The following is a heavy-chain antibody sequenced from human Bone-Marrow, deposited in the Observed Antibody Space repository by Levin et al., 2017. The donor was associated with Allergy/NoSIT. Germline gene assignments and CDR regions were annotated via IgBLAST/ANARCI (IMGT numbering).Heavy chain of an antibody. V-gene: IGHV1-2*06. Sequence: VASVKVSCKASGYTFTGYYMHWVRQAPGQGLEWMGRINPNSGGTNYAQKFQGRVTMTRDTSISTAYMELSRLRSDDTAVYYCARERIAAAGNNWFDPWGQGTLVTVSS. CDR3: ARERIAAAGNNWFDP. CDR1: GYTFTGYY. D-gene: IGHD6-13*01. CDR2: INPNSGGT. J-gene: IGHJ5*02.